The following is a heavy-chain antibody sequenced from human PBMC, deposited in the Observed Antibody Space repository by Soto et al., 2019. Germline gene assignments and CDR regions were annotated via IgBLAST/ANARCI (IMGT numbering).Heavy chain of an antibody. CDR2: ISSSSSTI. Sequence: GGSLRLSCAASGFTFSSYSMNWVRQAPGKGLEWVSYISSSSSTIYYADSVKGRFTISRDNAKNSLYLQMNSLRAEDTAVYYSAGPERYYDSPAFDIWGQGTMVTVSS. D-gene: IGHD3-22*01. CDR3: AGPERYYDSPAFDI. V-gene: IGHV3-48*01. J-gene: IGHJ3*02. CDR1: GFTFSSYS.